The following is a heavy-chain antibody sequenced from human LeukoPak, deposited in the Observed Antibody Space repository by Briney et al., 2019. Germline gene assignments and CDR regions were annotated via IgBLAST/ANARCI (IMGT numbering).Heavy chain of an antibody. J-gene: IGHJ4*02. CDR1: GGSISSYY. D-gene: IGHD1-26*01. V-gene: IGHV4-59*01. CDR3: ASRRGIVGASFDY. CDR2: IYYSGST. Sequence: SETLSLTCTVPGGSISSYYWSWIRQPPGKGLEWIGYIYYSGSTNYNPSLKSRVTISVDTSKNQFSLELSSVTAADTAVYYCASRRGIVGASFDYWGQGTLDTVSS.